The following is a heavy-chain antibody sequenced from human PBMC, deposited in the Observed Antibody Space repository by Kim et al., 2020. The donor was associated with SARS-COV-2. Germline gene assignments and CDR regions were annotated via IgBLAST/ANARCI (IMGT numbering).Heavy chain of an antibody. J-gene: IGHJ6*02. CDR3: ARQAGSYGYYSYYGMDV. V-gene: IGHV4-39*01. Sequence: SETLSLTCNVSGASMRSSSYFWGWIRQPPGKGLEWIGTIYYSGSTYYNPSLKSRATISVDTSKNQFSLKLSSVTAADTAVYYCARQAGSYGYYSYYGMDVWGQGTTVTVSS. CDR1: GASMRSSSYF. CDR2: IYYSGST. D-gene: IGHD3-16*01.